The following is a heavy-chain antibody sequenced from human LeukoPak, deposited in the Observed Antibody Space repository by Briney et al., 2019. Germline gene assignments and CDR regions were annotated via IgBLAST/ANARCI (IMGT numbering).Heavy chain of an antibody. V-gene: IGHV3-30*02. Sequence: GGSLRLSRAASGFTFSIYGMHWVRQAPGKGLEWVAFIRYDGSNKYYADSVKGRFTISRDNSKNTLYLQMNSLRAEDTAVYFCAKDYYYYDSSGRRYFDLWGRGTLVTVSS. J-gene: IGHJ2*01. CDR2: IRYDGSNK. D-gene: IGHD3-22*01. CDR3: AKDYYYYDSSGRRYFDL. CDR1: GFTFSIYG.